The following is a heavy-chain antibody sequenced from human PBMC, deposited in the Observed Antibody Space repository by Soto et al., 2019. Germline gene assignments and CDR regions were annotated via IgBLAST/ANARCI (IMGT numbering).Heavy chain of an antibody. CDR3: ARRRYCGYDCYHKHYYGMDV. Sequence: SVKVSCKASGDTFSSYTVNWLRQAPGRGLEWMGRIIPVLTTTDYAQKFRGRVTITADKSSNTVYMELTSLSSDDTAVYYCARRRYCGYDCYHKHYYGMDVWGQ. CDR1: GDTFSSYT. D-gene: IGHD2-21*02. CDR2: IIPVLTTT. V-gene: IGHV1-69*08. J-gene: IGHJ6*02.